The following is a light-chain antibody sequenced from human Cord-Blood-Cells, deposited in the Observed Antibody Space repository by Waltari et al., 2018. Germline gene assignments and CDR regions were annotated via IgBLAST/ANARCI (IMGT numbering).Light chain of an antibody. CDR3: SSYTSSSTWV. J-gene: IGLJ3*02. CDR2: DVS. CDR1: SSYVAGDNY. V-gene: IGLV2-14*01. Sequence: QSALTPPASVSGSPGQSITISCTGTSSYVAGDNYLSWYQQHPGKAPKLMIYDVSKRPSGVSNRFSGSKSGNTASLTISGLQAEDEADYYCSSYTSSSTWVFGGGTKLTVL.